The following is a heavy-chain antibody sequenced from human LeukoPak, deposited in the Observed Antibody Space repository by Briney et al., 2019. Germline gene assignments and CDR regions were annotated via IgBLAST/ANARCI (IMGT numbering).Heavy chain of an antibody. CDR1: GFAFNSYG. D-gene: IGHD5-18*01. CDR2: ISYDGPNK. Sequence: PGRSLRLSCAASGFAFNSYGMHWVRQAPGKGLEWMAVISYDGPNKYYADSVKGRFTISRDDSKSTLYLQMNSLRPEDTAVYYCAKEKLPSGYSFLTDYWGQGTLVTVSS. J-gene: IGHJ4*02. CDR3: AKEKLPSGYSFLTDY. V-gene: IGHV3-30*18.